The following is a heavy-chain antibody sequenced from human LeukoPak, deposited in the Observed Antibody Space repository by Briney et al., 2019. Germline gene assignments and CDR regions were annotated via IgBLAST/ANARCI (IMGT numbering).Heavy chain of an antibody. CDR3: ATEIEGSGMHYFDY. V-gene: IGHV4-59*01. J-gene: IGHJ4*02. D-gene: IGHD6-19*01. CDR2: IYYSGST. Sequence: SETLSLTCTVSGGSISSYYWSWIRQPPGKGLEWIGYIYYSGSTNYNPSLKSRVTISVDTSKNQFSLKLSSVTAADTAVYYCATEIEGSGMHYFDYWGQGTLVTVSS. CDR1: GGSISSYY.